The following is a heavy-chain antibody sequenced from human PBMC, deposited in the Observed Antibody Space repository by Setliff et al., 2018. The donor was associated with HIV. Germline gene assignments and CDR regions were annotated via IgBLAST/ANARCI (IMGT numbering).Heavy chain of an antibody. V-gene: IGHV1-8*02. CDR3: ASGKGVGGVVITDGLDV. D-gene: IGHD3-10*01. CDR2: MNPNSGVT. CDR1: GHTFSNSD. J-gene: IGHJ6*04. Sequence: RASVKVSCKASGHTFSNSDIHWVRRATGQGLEWMGWMNPNSGVTGYALKFHDRVTMTGDTSISTAYLELRSLTSEDTAVYYCASGKGVGGVVITDGLDVWGKGTTVTVSS.